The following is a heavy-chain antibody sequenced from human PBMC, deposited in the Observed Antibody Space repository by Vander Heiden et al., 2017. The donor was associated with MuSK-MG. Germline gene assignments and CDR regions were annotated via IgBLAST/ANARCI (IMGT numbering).Heavy chain of an antibody. CDR1: GSTVSSNS. V-gene: IGHV3-66*01. D-gene: IGHD6-19*01. J-gene: IGHJ4*02. CDR2: IYSGGST. CDR3: ARGDGIDSSGWYY. Sequence: EVQLVESGGGLVQPGGSLRLSCPASGSTVSSNSMSWVRQAPGKGLEWVSVIYSGGSTYYADSVKGRFTISRDNSKNTLYLQMNSLRAEDTAVYYCARGDGIDSSGWYYWGQGTLVTVSS.